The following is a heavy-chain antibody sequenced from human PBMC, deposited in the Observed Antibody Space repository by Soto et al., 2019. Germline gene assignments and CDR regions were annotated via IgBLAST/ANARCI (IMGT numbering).Heavy chain of an antibody. J-gene: IGHJ4*02. CDR2: IYYSGST. D-gene: IGHD6-19*01. Sequence: SETLSLTCTVSGGSISSGGYYWSWIRQHPGKGLEWIGYIYYSGSTYYNPSLKSRVTISVDTSKNQFSLKLSSVTAADTAVYYCARAIAVAGRLDYWGQGTLVTVSS. V-gene: IGHV4-31*03. CDR1: GGSISSGGYY. CDR3: ARAIAVAGRLDY.